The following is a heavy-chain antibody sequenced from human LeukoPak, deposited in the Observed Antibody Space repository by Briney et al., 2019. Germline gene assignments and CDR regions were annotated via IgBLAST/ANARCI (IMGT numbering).Heavy chain of an antibody. CDR3: AKDRLPGIVVADRDY. D-gene: IGHD6-19*01. Sequence: GGTLRLSCAASGFIFSRYGMSWVRQAPGKGLEWVSAISGSGGTTYYTDSVKGRFTISRDNSKNTLYLQINSLRAEDTAIYYCAKDRLPGIVVADRDYWGQGTLVTVSS. CDR1: GFIFSRYG. J-gene: IGHJ4*02. CDR2: ISGSGGTT. V-gene: IGHV3-23*01.